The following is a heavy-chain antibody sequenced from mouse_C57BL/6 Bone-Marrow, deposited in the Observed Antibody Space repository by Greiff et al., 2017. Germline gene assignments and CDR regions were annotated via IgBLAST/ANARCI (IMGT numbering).Heavy chain of an antibody. CDR1: GYTFTSYW. J-gene: IGHJ1*03. V-gene: IGHV1-72*01. D-gene: IGHD1-1*01. CDR3: ARDDYYYGSSPHWYFDV. CDR2: IDPTSGGT. Sequence: QVQLQQPGAELVKPGASVKLSCKASGYTFTSYWMHWVKQRPGRGLEWIGRIDPTSGGTKYNEKFKSKATLTVDKPSSTAYMQLSGLTSEDSAVYYCARDDYYYGSSPHWYFDVWGTGTTVTVSS.